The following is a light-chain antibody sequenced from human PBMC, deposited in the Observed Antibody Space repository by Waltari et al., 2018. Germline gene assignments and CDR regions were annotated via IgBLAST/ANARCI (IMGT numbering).Light chain of an antibody. CDR3: QHRSDWPLT. CDR2: EAS. Sequence: IVLTQSPATLSLSPGESATLSCRASKSVSRYLAWYQHKPGQAPRLLIYEASNRATGIPARFSGSGSGTDFTLTISSLEPEDFAVYYCQHRSDWPLTFGGGTKVEIK. V-gene: IGKV3-11*01. J-gene: IGKJ4*01. CDR1: KSVSRY.